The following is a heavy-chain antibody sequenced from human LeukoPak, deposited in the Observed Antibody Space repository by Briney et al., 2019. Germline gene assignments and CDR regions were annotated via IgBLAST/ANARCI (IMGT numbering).Heavy chain of an antibody. J-gene: IGHJ5*02. Sequence: GRSLRLSCAASGFTFSSYAMHWVRQAPGKGLEWVAVISYDGSNKYYADSVKGRFTISRDNSKNTLYLQMNSLRAEATAVYYCAKDDYYGSWLPSDPWGQGTLVTVSS. CDR3: AKDDYYGSWLPSDP. CDR2: ISYDGSNK. V-gene: IGHV3-30*04. CDR1: GFTFSSYA. D-gene: IGHD3-10*01.